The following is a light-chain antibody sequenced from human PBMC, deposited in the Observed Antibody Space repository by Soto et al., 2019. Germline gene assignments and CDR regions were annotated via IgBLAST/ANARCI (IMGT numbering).Light chain of an antibody. V-gene: IGKV3-20*01. Sequence: EIVLTQSPGTLSLSPGERATLSCRASQSISSIYLAWYQQKSGQAPRLLIYSASSRATAIPDRFSGSGSGTDFTLTISRLEPEDFAVYYCQLYGSSITFGQGTRLEIK. J-gene: IGKJ5*01. CDR2: SAS. CDR3: QLYGSSIT. CDR1: QSISSIY.